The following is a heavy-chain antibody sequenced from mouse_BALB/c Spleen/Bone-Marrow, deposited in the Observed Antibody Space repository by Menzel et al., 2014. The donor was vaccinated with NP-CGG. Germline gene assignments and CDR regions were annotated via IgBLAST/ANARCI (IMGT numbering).Heavy chain of an antibody. J-gene: IGHJ4*01. D-gene: IGHD1-1*01. CDR2: ISPTTGYT. Sequence: VQLQQSGAELAKPGASVKMSCKASGYTFSSYWMHWVKQRPGQGLEWIGYISPTTGYTEYSQKFKDKATLTADKSSSTAYMQLSSLISEDSAVYYCARYGNFLAMDYWGQGTSVTVSS. CDR1: GYTFSSYW. CDR3: ARYGNFLAMDY. V-gene: IGHV1-7*01.